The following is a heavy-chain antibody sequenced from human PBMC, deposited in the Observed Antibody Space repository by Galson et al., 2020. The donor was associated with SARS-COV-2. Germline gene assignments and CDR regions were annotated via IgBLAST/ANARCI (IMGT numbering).Heavy chain of an antibody. D-gene: IGHD3-10*01. CDR3: AKYAPATSGYYFDF. CDR2: ITSSGSKT. J-gene: IGHJ4*02. V-gene: IGHV3-23*01. Sequence: GGSLRLSCATSGFTFSTYAMSWVRQPPGKGLEWDSAITSSGSKTYYGVSVKGRYTISRDNSKNTLYLQMNSLGAEDTAMYFCAKYAPATSGYYFDFWGQGTLVTVAT. CDR1: GFTFSTYA.